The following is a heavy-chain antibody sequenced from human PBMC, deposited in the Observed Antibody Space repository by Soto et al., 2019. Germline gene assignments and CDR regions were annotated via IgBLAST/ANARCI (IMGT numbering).Heavy chain of an antibody. D-gene: IGHD2-8*01. CDR2: MNPNSGNT. CDR1: GYAFTSYD. CDR3: AREGVRGMDV. J-gene: IGHJ6*02. Sequence: QVQLVQSGAGVKKPGASVKVSCNASGYAFTSYDINWVRQATGQGLEWMGWMNPNSGNTGYAQKFPGRFIMTRNTSIRTAYMELSSLSSEDTAVNYCAREGVRGMDVWVQGTTVTVSS. V-gene: IGHV1-8*01.